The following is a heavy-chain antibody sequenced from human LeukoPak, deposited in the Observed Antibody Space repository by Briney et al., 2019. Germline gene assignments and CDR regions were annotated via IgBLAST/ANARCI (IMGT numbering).Heavy chain of an antibody. V-gene: IGHV4-30-2*01. D-gene: IGHD3-9*01. CDR3: ARGVRGILTY. CDR2: IYHSGST. Sequence: SETLSLTCTVSGGSISSGGYYWSWIRQPPGKGLEWIGYIYHSGSTYYNPSLKSRVTISVDTSKNQFSLKLSSVTAADTAVYYCARGVRGILTYWGQGTLVTVSS. CDR1: GGSISSGGYY. J-gene: IGHJ4*02.